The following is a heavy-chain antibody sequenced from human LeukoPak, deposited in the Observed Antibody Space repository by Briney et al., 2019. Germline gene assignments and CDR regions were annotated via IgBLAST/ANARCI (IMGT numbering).Heavy chain of an antibody. D-gene: IGHD3-10*01. CDR3: ARQAMVRGVPPCYMDV. CDR1: GGSISSSSYY. CDR2: IYYSGST. Sequence: QPPETLSLTCTVSGGSISSSSYYWGWIRQPPGKGLEWIGSIYYSGSTYYNPSLKSRVTISVDTSKNQFSLKLSSVTAADTAVYYCARQAMVRGVPPCYMDVWGKGTTVTVSS. J-gene: IGHJ6*03. V-gene: IGHV4-39*01.